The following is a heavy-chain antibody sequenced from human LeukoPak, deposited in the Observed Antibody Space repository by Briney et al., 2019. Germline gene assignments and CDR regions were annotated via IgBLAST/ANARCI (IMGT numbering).Heavy chain of an antibody. CDR3: ARDNIAAAGTGPVEY. CDR2: ISAYNGNT. D-gene: IGHD6-13*01. V-gene: IGHV1-18*01. Sequence: GASVKVSCKASGYPFTSYGISWVRQAPGQGLEWMGWISAYNGNTNYAQRLQGRVTMTTDTSTSTAYMELRSLRSDDTAVYYCARDNIAAAGTGPVEYWGQGTLVTVSS. CDR1: GYPFTSYG. J-gene: IGHJ4*02.